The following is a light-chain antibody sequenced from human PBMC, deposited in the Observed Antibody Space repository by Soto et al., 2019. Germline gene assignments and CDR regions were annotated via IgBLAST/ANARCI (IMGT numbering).Light chain of an antibody. V-gene: IGKV3-20*01. CDR1: RGLTTN. CDR2: GAS. J-gene: IGKJ4*01. Sequence: EVAMTQSPATLSVSPGERVTFSCRASRGLTTNLAWYQHKPGQSPRLLISGASTGASGIPPRFSGSGSGTDFTLTISRLEPEDFAVYYCQQYGSSPLTFGGGTKVDI. CDR3: QQYGSSPLT.